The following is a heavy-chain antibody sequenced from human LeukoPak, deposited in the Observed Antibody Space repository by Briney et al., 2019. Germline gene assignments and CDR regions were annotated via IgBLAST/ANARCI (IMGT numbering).Heavy chain of an antibody. V-gene: IGHV3-21*01. D-gene: IGHD1-26*01. CDR1: GFTFSSYS. CDR3: ARDPGLGSYGRFDI. J-gene: IGHJ3*02. Sequence: PGGSLRLSCAASGFTFSSYSMNWVRQAPGKGLEWVSSISTSSSSIYYVDSVEGRFTISRDNARNSLYLQMNSLRAEDAAVYYCARDPGLGSYGRFDIWGQGTMVTVSS. CDR2: ISTSSSSI.